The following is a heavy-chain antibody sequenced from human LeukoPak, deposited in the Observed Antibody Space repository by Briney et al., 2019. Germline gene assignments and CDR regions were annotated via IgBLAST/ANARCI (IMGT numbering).Heavy chain of an antibody. V-gene: IGHV1-8*01. D-gene: IGHD2-2*01. CDR3: ARGKARGLYCSSTSCNWFDP. CDR1: GYTFTSYD. Sequence: ASVKVSCKASGYTFTSYDINWVRQATGQGLEWMGWMNPNSGNTGSAQKFQGRVTMTRNTSISTAYMELSSLRSEDTAVYYCARGKARGLYCSSTSCNWFDPWGQGTLVTVSS. J-gene: IGHJ5*02. CDR2: MNPNSGNT.